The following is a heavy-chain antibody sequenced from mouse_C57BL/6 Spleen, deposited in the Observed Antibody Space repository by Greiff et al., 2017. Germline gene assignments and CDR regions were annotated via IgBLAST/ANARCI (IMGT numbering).Heavy chain of an antibody. V-gene: IGHV1-81*01. Sequence: QVQLQQSGAELARPGASVKLSCKASGYTFTSYGISWVKQRTGQGLEWIGEIYPRSGSTYYNEKFKGKATLTADKSYSTAYMELRSLTSEDSAVYFCARSWVYDYDGGDYWGQGTTLTVSS. CDR1: GYTFTSYG. D-gene: IGHD2-4*01. J-gene: IGHJ2*01. CDR2: IYPRSGST. CDR3: ARSWVYDYDGGDY.